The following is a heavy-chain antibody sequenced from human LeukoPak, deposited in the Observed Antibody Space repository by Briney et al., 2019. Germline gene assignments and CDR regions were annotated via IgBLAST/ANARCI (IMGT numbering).Heavy chain of an antibody. CDR1: GFTFSSYG. D-gene: IGHD1-1*01. V-gene: IGHV3-30*18. Sequence: GGSLRLSCAASGFTFSSYGMHRVRQAPGKGLEWVAVISYDGSNKYYADSVKGRFTISRDNSKNTLYLQMNSLRAEDTAVYYCAKDWSHNTQYNWFDPWGQGTLVTVSS. J-gene: IGHJ5*02. CDR2: ISYDGSNK. CDR3: AKDWSHNTQYNWFDP.